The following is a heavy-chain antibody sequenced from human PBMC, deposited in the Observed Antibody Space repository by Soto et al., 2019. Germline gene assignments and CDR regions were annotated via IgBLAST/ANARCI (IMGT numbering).Heavy chain of an antibody. D-gene: IGHD3-10*01. CDR1: GGSISSYY. CDR3: ARQPYLSGAYYFDY. Sequence: SETLSLTCTVSGGSISSYYWSWIRQPPGKTLEWLAYIFYNGDSNYNPSHKSRVTISVDTSKNQFSLKLSSVTAADTAVYYCARQPYLSGAYYFDYWGQGALVTVSS. V-gene: IGHV4-59*08. CDR2: IFYNGDS. J-gene: IGHJ4*02.